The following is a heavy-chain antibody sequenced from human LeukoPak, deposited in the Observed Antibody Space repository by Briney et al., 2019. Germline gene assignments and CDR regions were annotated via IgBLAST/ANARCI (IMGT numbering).Heavy chain of an antibody. V-gene: IGHV4-61*02. Sequence: PSETLSLTCTVSGDSISSGNYYWSWIRQPAGKGLEWIGRIYTSGTTNYNPSLKSRVTISIDTSKNQFSLELTSVTAADTAVYFCAQGNTLVRGLIIPRWFDPWGQGTLVTVAS. CDR1: GDSISSGNYY. D-gene: IGHD3-10*01. CDR2: IYTSGTT. CDR3: AQGNTLVRGLIIPRWFDP. J-gene: IGHJ5*02.